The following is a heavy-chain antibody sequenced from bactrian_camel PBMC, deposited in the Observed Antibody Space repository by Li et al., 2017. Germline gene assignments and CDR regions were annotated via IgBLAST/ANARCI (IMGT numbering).Heavy chain of an antibody. J-gene: IGHJ4*01. Sequence: HVQLVESGGGSVQVGGSLRLSCPAAEYGDSINCMAWFRQGQGKEREGLAAIYSDAHRQFYADSVKGRFTVFKDNAEHILYLQMDGLQPEDTAVYYCAAGSSAAGFQALSTSPLSYWGRGTQVTVS. V-gene: IGHV3S54*01. CDR3: AAGSSAAGFQALSTSPLSY. CDR2: IYSDAHRQ. D-gene: IGHD1*01. CDR1: EYGDSINC.